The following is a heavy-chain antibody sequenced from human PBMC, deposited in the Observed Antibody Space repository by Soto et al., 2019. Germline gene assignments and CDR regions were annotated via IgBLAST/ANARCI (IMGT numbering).Heavy chain of an antibody. CDR1: GFTFSTYA. CDR3: AKDLTPATDNTWFDP. D-gene: IGHD3-9*01. Sequence: GGSLRLSCAASGFTFSTYAMTWVHQAPGKGLEWVSAISGGGGSTYYADSVKGRFTVSRDNSKNTLYLQMNSLRAEDTAVYYCAKDLTPATDNTWFDPWGQGTLVTVSS. CDR2: ISGGGGST. V-gene: IGHV3-23*01. J-gene: IGHJ5*02.